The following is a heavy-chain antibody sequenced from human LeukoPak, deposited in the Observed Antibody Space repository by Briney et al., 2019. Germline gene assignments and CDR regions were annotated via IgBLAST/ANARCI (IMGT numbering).Heavy chain of an antibody. Sequence: GGPLRHSCAASGFNFCSLSMHWVPQAPGKGLECVSSLISSSSSIYYADSVKCQFTSSRDNAKTSLYLQMNSLRAENTAVYYCARDSTWGGIYFDYWGQRTLVTVSS. CDR3: ARDSTWGGIYFDY. J-gene: IGHJ4*02. V-gene: IGHV3-21*01. D-gene: IGHD3-16*01. CDR1: GFNFCSLS. CDR2: LISSSSSI.